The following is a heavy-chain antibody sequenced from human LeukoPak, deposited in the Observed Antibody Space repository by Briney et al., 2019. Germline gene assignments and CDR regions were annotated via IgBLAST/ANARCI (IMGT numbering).Heavy chain of an antibody. CDR3: ARDRFFGMDV. J-gene: IGHJ6*02. CDR1: EFIFSTYW. CDR2: INSDGGST. Sequence: GGSLRLSCAASEFIFSTYWMHWVRHAPGQGLVWVSRINSDGGSTTYADSVKGRFTISRDNAKNMLYLQMNSLRAEDTAVYYCARDRFFGMDVWGQGTTVTVSS. V-gene: IGHV3-74*03.